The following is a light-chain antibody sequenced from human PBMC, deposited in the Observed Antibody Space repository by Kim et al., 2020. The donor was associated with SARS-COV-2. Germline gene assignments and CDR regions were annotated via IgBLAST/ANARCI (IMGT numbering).Light chain of an antibody. V-gene: IGKV3-20*01. CDR3: QHHDTTPSWT. CDR2: GAS. J-gene: IGKJ1*01. CDR1: QTISTTY. Sequence: EIVLTQSPGTLSLSPGERVILSCRASQTISTTYLAWYQQKPGQAPRLLIYGASSRAPGIPDRFRGGGSGTEFPLTISRLEPEDFAIYYCQHHDTTPSWTFGPGTKLEI.